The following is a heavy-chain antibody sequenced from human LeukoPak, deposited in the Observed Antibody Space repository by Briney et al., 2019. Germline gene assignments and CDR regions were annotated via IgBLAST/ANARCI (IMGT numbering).Heavy chain of an antibody. Sequence: GGSLRLSCAASGFTFSSYAIHWVRQAPGKGLEWVAVISCDGSNKYYADSVKGRFTISRDNSKNTLYLQMNSLRAEDTAVYYCARDGRAVAGNGGVEAFDIWGQGTMVTVSS. V-gene: IGHV3-30-3*01. D-gene: IGHD6-19*01. CDR1: GFTFSSYA. J-gene: IGHJ3*02. CDR2: ISCDGSNK. CDR3: ARDGRAVAGNGGVEAFDI.